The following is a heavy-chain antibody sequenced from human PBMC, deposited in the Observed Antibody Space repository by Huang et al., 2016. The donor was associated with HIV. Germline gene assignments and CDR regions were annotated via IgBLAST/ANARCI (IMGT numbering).Heavy chain of an antibody. CDR2: MYWDNEE. V-gene: IGHV2-5*02. CDR1: GFSLTSSGVA. D-gene: IGHD6-13*01. CDR3: VHRLRYGKWYVDY. J-gene: IGHJ4*02. Sequence: QITLKESGPTLVKPTQTLTLTCTFSGFSLTSSGVAVGWIRQPPGKALEWLAIMYWDNEERFSPSLKTRLTITKDTPKNEVVLTMTNMDPVDTATYYCVHRLRYGKWYVDYWGQGVLVTVSS.